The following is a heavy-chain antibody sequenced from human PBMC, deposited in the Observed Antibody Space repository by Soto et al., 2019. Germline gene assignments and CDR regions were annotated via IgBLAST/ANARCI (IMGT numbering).Heavy chain of an antibody. CDR3: TTMGSGGSGAGVFDY. CDR2: IESTTDGGTT. D-gene: IGHD6-19*01. V-gene: IGHV3-15*04. Sequence: EVQLVESGGGLVKPGGSLRLSCAASGFTFSNAWMTWVRQAPGKGLEWVGRIESTTDGGTTDYAAPVKGRFTISRDDSKNTLYLKMNSLKSEDTAIYYCTTMGSGGSGAGVFDYWGQGTLVTVSS. CDR1: GFTFSNAW. J-gene: IGHJ4*02.